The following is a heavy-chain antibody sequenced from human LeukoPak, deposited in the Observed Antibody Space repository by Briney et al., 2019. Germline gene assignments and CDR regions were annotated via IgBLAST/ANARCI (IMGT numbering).Heavy chain of an antibody. D-gene: IGHD1-20*01. CDR2: ISDSGGNT. CDR1: GFTFSSYA. V-gene: IGHV3-23*01. Sequence: GGSLRLSCAASGFTFSSYAMSWVRQAPGKGLEWVSAISDSGGNTYYADSVKGRFTISRDNSKNTLYLQMNSLRAEDTAVYYCANPPALTGADDYWGQGTLVTVSS. CDR3: ANPPALTGADDY. J-gene: IGHJ4*02.